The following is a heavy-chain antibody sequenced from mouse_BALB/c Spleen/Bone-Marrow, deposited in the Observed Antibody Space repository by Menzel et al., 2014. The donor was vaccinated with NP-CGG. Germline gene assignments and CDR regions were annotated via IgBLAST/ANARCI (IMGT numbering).Heavy chain of an antibody. J-gene: IGHJ2*01. V-gene: IGHV14-3*02. D-gene: IGHD1-1*01. CDR3: ASYVYGYYFDY. CDR2: IDPANVNT. CDR1: GFNIKDTY. Sequence: EVQLQQSGAELAKPGASVKLSCTASGFNIKDTYMHWVKQRPEQGLEWIGRIDPANVNTKYDPKFEGKATITADTSSNTAYLQLSSLTSEDTAVYYCASYVYGYYFDYWGQGTTPTVSS.